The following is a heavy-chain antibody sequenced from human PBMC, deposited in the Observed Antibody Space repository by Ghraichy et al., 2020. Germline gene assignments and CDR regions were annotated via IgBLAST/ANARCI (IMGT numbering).Heavy chain of an antibody. V-gene: IGHV1-8*01. CDR1: GYTFTSYD. CDR3: ARGLLWFGELFFSPPAPSNWFDP. CDR2: MNPNSGNT. J-gene: IGHJ5*02. D-gene: IGHD3-10*01. Sequence: ASVKVSCKASGYTFTSYDINWVRQATGQGLEWMGWMNPNSGNTGYAQKFQGRVTMTRNTSISTAYMELSSLRSEDTAVYYCARGLLWFGELFFSPPAPSNWFDPWGQGTLVTVSS.